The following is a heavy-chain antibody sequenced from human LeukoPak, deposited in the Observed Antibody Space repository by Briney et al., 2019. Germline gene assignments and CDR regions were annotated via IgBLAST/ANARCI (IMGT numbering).Heavy chain of an antibody. CDR3: ARDSEDSPSNDRKWVRVRGPYDGMDV. CDR2: IIPIFGTA. J-gene: IGHJ6*02. D-gene: IGHD3-10*01. V-gene: IGHV1-69*05. CDR1: GGTFSSYA. Sequence: SVKVSCKASGGTFSSYAISWVRQAPGQGLEWMGGIIPIFGTANYAQKFQGRVTITTDESTSTAYMELSSLRSEDTAVYYCARDSEDSPSNDRKWVRVRGPYDGMDVWGQGTTVTVSS.